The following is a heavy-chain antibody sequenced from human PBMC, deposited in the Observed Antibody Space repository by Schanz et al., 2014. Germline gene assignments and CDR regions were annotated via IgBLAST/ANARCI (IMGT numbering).Heavy chain of an antibody. D-gene: IGHD6-13*01. CDR1: GFTFSTSA. CDR2: ILGLASTT. V-gene: IGHV3-23*04. J-gene: IGHJ4*02. CDR3: ARGLIAAAGGAFDY. Sequence: EVQLVESGGGLVQPGGSLRLSCAASGFTFSTSAMSWVRQVPGKGLEWVSAILGLASTTYYADSVKGRFTISRDNSKNTLYLQMNSLRAEDTAVYYCARGLIAAAGGAFDYWGQGTLVAVSA.